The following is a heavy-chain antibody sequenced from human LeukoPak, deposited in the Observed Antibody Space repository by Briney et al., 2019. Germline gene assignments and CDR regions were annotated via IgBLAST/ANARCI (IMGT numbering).Heavy chain of an antibody. D-gene: IGHD2-21*02. Sequence: SETLSLTCSVSGGSITGSTSYWGWIRQPPGEGLEWIGNIFHRGTTYHNPSLQRRVTFSVDTSKNLFSMNLTSVTVADTAVYYCARHGDRLRFAMDVWGQGTTVTVSS. CDR2: IFHRGTT. V-gene: IGHV4-39*01. CDR3: ARHGDRLRFAMDV. CDR1: GGSITGSTSY. J-gene: IGHJ6*02.